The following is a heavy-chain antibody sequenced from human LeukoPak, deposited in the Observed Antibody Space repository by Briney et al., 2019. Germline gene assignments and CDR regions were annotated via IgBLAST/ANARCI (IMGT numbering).Heavy chain of an antibody. CDR2: ISSSSSII. J-gene: IGHJ5*02. V-gene: IGHV3-48*01. D-gene: IGHD3-3*01. Sequence: GGSLRLSCAASGFTFSSYSMNWLRQAPGKGREWVSYISSSSSIIYYADSGKGRFTISRDNAKNSLYLQKNSLRTDDTAVYYCGKEQSGSYVHAFDPWGQGTVVTVSS. CDR1: GFTFSSYS. CDR3: GKEQSGSYVHAFDP.